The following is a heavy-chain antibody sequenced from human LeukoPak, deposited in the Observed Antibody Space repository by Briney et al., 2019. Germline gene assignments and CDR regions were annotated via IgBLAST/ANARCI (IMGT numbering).Heavy chain of an antibody. CDR3: ARGPVVDYYDSSGYYYVFDY. CDR1: GGSFSGYY. J-gene: IGHJ4*02. Sequence: TSETLSLTCAVYGGSFSGYYWSWIRQPPGKGLEWIGEINHSGSTNYNPSLKSRVTISVDTSKNQFSLKLSSVTAADTAVYYCARGPVVDYYDSSGYYYVFDYWGQGTLVTVSS. CDR2: INHSGST. V-gene: IGHV4-34*01. D-gene: IGHD3-22*01.